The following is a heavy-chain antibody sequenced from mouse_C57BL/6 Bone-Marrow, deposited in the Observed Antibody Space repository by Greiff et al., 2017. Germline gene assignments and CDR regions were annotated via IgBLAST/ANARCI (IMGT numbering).Heavy chain of an antibody. J-gene: IGHJ3*01. CDR1: GYTFTSYW. V-gene: IGHV1-59*01. CDR3: ARVDYDYDAWFAY. Sequence: VKLQESGAELVRPGTSVKLSCKASGYTFTSYWMHWVKQRPGQGLEWIGVIDPSDSYTNYNQKFKGKATLTVDTSSSTAYMQLSSLTSEDSAVYYCARVDYDYDAWFAYWGQGTLVTVSA. CDR2: IDPSDSYT. D-gene: IGHD2-4*01.